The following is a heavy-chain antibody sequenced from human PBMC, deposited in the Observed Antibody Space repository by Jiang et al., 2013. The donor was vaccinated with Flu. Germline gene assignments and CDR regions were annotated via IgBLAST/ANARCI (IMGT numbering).Heavy chain of an antibody. D-gene: IGHD3-10*01. V-gene: IGHV3-23*01. CDR3: AKDWGYGSGSYFPHY. Sequence: GLVQQGGSLRLSCAASGFTFSSYAMTWVRQAPGKGLEWVSAISGGGGDTNYADSVKGRFTISRDNFKNTLYLQMNSLRAEDTAIYYCAKDWGYGSGSYFPHYWGQGTLVTVSS. CDR1: GFTFSSYA. CDR2: ISGGGGDT. J-gene: IGHJ4*02.